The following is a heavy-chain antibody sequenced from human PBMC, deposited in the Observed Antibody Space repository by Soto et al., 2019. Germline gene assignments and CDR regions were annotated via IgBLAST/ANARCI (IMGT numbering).Heavy chain of an antibody. J-gene: IGHJ4*02. V-gene: IGHV1-18*01. Sequence: ASVKVSCKASGYTFTSYGISWVRQAPGQGLEWMGWISAYNGNTNYAQKLQGRVTMTTDTSTSTAYMELRSLRSDDTAVYYCARGSHIVLVPAANWVTDYWGQGTLVTVSS. CDR2: ISAYNGNT. CDR1: GYTFTSYG. CDR3: ARGSHIVLVPAANWVTDY. D-gene: IGHD2-2*01.